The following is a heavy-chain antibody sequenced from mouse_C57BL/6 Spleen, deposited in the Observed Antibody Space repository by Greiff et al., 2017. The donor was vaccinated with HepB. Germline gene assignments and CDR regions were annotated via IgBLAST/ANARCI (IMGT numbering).Heavy chain of an antibody. V-gene: IGHV5-17*01. CDR3: ASEDLYYSNYGTMDY. J-gene: IGHJ4*01. D-gene: IGHD2-5*01. Sequence: DVMLVESGGGLVKPGGSLKLSCAASGFTFSDYGMHWVRQAPEKGLEWVAYISSGSSTIYYADTVKGRFTISRDNAKNTLFLQMTSLRSEDTAMYYCASEDLYYSNYGTMDYWGQGTSVTVSS. CDR2: ISSGSSTI. CDR1: GFTFSDYG.